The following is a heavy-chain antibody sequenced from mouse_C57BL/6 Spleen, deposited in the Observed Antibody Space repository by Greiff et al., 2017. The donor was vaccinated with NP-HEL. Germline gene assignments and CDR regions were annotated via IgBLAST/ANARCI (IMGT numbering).Heavy chain of an antibody. J-gene: IGHJ4*01. CDR3: ARLTTVVAPYAMDY. CDR1: GFTFSSYG. D-gene: IGHD1-1*01. V-gene: IGHV5-6*01. CDR2: ISSGGSYT. Sequence: EVHLVESGGDLVKPGGSLKLSCAASGFTFSSYGMSWVRQTPDKRLEWVATISSGGSYTYYPDSVKGRFTISRDNAKNTLYLQMSSLKSEDTAMYYCARLTTVVAPYAMDYWGQGTSVTVSS.